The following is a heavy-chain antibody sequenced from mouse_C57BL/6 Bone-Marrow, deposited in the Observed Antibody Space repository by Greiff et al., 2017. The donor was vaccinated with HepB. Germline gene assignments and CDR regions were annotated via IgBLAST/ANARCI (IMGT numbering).Heavy chain of an antibody. Sequence: QVQLQQSGAELVRPGTSVKVSCKASGYAFTNYLIEWVKQRPGQGLEWIGVINPGSGGTNYNEKFKGKATLTADKSSSTAYMQLSSLTSEDSAVYYCAIYYAMDYWGQGTSVTVSS. CDR2: INPGSGGT. CDR1: GYAFTNYL. V-gene: IGHV1-54*01. J-gene: IGHJ4*01. CDR3: AIYYAMDY.